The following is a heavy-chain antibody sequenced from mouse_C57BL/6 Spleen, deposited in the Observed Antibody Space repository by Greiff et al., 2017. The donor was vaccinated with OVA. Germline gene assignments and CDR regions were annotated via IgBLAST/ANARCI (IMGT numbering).Heavy chain of an antibody. V-gene: IGHV3-1*01. CDR1: GYSITSGYD. CDR3: ARGGGNYFDY. Sequence: EVHLVESGPGMVKPSQSLSLTCTVTGYSITSGYDWHWIRHFPGNKLEWMGYISYSGSTNYNPSLKSRISITHDTSKNHFFLKLNSVTTEDTATYYCARGGGNYFDYWGQGTTLTVSS. D-gene: IGHD1-1*01. J-gene: IGHJ2*01. CDR2: ISYSGST.